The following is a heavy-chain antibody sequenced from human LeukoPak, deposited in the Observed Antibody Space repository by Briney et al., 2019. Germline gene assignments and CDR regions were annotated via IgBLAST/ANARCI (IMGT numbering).Heavy chain of an antibody. CDR1: GFTFTDYW. CDR2: IKQDGGEK. D-gene: IGHD5-18*01. V-gene: IGHV3-7*03. CDR3: ARARGYNYGFDC. Sequence: GGSLRLSCAASGFTFTDYWMTWVRQAPGKGLEWVAHIKQDGGEKYYVDSVKGRFTISRDNAKNLVYLQMNSLRAEDTAVYYCARARGYNYGFDCWGQGTLVTVSS. J-gene: IGHJ4*02.